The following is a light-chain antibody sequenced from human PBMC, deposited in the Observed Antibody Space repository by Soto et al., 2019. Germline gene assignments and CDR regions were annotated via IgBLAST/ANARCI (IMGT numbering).Light chain of an antibody. CDR3: LQHNSYPWT. J-gene: IGKJ1*01. CDR2: AAS. Sequence: DLQMTQSPSSLSASVGDRVTITCRASQGIRNYLGWYQQKPGKAPKRLIYAASSLQSGVPSRFSGSGSGTEFTLTISSLQPEDSATYYCLQHNSYPWTFGQGTKVEIK. V-gene: IGKV1-17*01. CDR1: QGIRNY.